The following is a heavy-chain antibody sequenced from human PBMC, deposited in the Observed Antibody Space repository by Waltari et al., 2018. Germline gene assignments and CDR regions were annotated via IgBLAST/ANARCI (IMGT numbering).Heavy chain of an antibody. J-gene: IGHJ5*02. D-gene: IGHD7-27*01. V-gene: IGHV1-8*03. CDR1: GYTFNSYD. CDR2: MNPNSGNT. Sequence: QVQLVQSGAEVKKPGASVKVSCKASGYTFNSYDINWERPATGQGLEWMGWMNPNSGNTGYAQKFQGRVTITRNTSISTAYMELSSLRSEDTAVYYCARGPDLDWGDPNWFDPWGQGTLVTVSS. CDR3: ARGPDLDWGDPNWFDP.